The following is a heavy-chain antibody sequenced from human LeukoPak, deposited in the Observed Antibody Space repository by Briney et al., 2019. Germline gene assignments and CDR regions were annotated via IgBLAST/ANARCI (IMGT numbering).Heavy chain of an antibody. J-gene: IGHJ4*02. CDR1: GFTFSSYA. CDR3: AKRVSYSSVWYYFDY. CDR2: ITSSGGST. D-gene: IGHD6-19*01. Sequence: PGGSLRLSCAASGFTFSSYAMIWVRQAPGKGLEWVSVITSSGGSTYYADSVKGRFTISRDNSKNTLYLQMNSLRAEDTAVYYCAKRVSYSSVWYYFDYWGQGTLVTVSS. V-gene: IGHV3-23*01.